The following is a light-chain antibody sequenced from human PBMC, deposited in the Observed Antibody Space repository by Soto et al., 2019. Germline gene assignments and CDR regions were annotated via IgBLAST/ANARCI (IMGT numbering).Light chain of an antibody. V-gene: IGLV2-8*01. CDR3: SSYAGSIFVV. CDR2: EVS. Sequence: QAVVTQPPSASGSPGQSVTISCTGTSSDVGGYNYVSWYQQHPGKAPKLMIYEVSKRPSGVPDRFSGSKSGNTASLTVSGLQAEDEADYYCSSYAGSIFVVFGGGTKLTVL. CDR1: SSDVGGYNY. J-gene: IGLJ2*01.